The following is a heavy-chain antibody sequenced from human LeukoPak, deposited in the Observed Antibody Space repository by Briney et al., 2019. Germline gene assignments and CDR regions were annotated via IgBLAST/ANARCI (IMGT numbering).Heavy chain of an antibody. J-gene: IGHJ4*02. CDR3: ARHWLELHYFDY. CDR1: GGSISSSSYY. Sequence: SETLSLTCTVSGGSISSSSYYWGWIRQPPGKGLEWIGSIYYSGSTYYNPSLKSRVTISVDTTKNQFSLKLSSVTAADTAVYCCARHWLELHYFDYWGQGTLVTVSS. D-gene: IGHD1-7*01. CDR2: IYYSGST. V-gene: IGHV4-39*01.